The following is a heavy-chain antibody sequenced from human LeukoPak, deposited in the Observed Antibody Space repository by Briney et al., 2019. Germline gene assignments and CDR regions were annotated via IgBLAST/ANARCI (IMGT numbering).Heavy chain of an antibody. V-gene: IGHV3-74*01. CDR3: AKGGFCGGGSCYGAFDI. CDR2: INSDGSTT. D-gene: IGHD2-15*01. CDR1: GFTFSNYW. J-gene: IGHJ3*02. Sequence: GGSLRLSCAGSGFTFSNYWMHWVRQVPGKGLVWVSRINSDGSTTNYADSVKGRFTISSDTSKNTLYLQMNNLRAEDTAVYYCAKGGFCGGGSCYGAFDIWGQGTMVTVSS.